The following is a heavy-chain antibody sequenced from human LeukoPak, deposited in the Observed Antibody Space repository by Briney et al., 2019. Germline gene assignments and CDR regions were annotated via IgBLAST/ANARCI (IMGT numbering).Heavy chain of an antibody. V-gene: IGHV4-34*01. Sequence: RASETLSLTCAVYGGSFSGYYWSWIRQPPGEGLEWIGEINHSGSTNYNPSLKSRVTISVDTSKNQFSLKLSSVTAADTAVYYCARHVRVFDYWGQGTLVTVSS. J-gene: IGHJ4*02. CDR2: INHSGST. CDR3: ARHVRVFDY. D-gene: IGHD3-10*02. CDR1: GGSFSGYY.